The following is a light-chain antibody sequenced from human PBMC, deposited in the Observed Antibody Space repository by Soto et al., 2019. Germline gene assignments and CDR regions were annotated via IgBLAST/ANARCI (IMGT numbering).Light chain of an antibody. CDR2: GAS. V-gene: IGKV3-15*01. J-gene: IGKJ4*01. CDR3: QQYGSSPLT. Sequence: EKVMTQSPATLSVSPGERATLSCRASQSVSSNLAWYQQKPGQAPRLLIYGASTRPTGIPARFSGSGSGADFTLTISRLEPEDFAVYYCQQYGSSPLTFGGGTKVDIK. CDR1: QSVSSN.